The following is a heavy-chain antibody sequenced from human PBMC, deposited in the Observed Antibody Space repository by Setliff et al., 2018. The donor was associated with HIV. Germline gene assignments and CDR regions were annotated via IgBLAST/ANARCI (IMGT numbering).Heavy chain of an antibody. CDR1: GDSVSSGGFY. CDR3: ARITIFVPGDPYFYGMDV. Sequence: SETLSLTCSVSGDSVSSGGFYWSWIRQRPDKGLEWIGHFFYSGTTYYSPSLKSRVIISRDTSENQFSLQLSSVTAADTAVYYCARITIFVPGDPYFYGMDVWGQGTTVTVSS. V-gene: IGHV4-31*03. J-gene: IGHJ6*02. D-gene: IGHD3-3*02. CDR2: FFYSGTT.